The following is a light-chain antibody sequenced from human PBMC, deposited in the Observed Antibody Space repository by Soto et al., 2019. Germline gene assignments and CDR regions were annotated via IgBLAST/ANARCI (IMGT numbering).Light chain of an antibody. CDR3: SSYAGSSNV. V-gene: IGLV2-8*01. CDR2: EVN. J-gene: IGLJ1*01. Sequence: QSVLTQPPSASGSPGQSVAISCTGNSSDVGGYNYVSWYQQHPGKAPNLMIYEVNKRPSGVPDRFSGSKSGNTASLAVSGLQAEDEADYYCSSYAGSSNVFGTGTKLTVL. CDR1: SSDVGGYNY.